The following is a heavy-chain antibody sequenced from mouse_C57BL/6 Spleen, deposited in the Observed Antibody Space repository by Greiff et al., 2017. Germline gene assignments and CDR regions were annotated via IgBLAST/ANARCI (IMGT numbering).Heavy chain of an antibody. V-gene: IGHV1-19*01. Sequence: EVKLQQSGPVLVKPGASVKMSCKASGYTFTDYYMNWVKQSHGKSLEWIGVINPYNGGTSYNQKFKGKATLTVDKSSSTAYMELNSLTSEDSAVYYCARKRRNYYAMDYWGQGTSVTVSS. D-gene: IGHD2-12*01. CDR2: INPYNGGT. CDR1: GYTFTDYY. J-gene: IGHJ4*01. CDR3: ARKRRNYYAMDY.